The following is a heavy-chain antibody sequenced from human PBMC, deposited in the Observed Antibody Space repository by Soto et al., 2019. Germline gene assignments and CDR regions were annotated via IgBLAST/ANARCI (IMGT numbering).Heavy chain of an antibody. D-gene: IGHD2-21*01. V-gene: IGHV4-34*01. Sequence: SETLSLTCAVYGGSFSGYYCAWYRQPPGKGLEWIGVINHRGSTYYNPSLNSRVTIFLDTSNNQFSLNLNSVRAADTAVYYCARGLGESDHWGQGALVTVAS. CDR2: INHRGST. CDR1: GGSFSGYY. CDR3: ARGLGESDH. J-gene: IGHJ4*02.